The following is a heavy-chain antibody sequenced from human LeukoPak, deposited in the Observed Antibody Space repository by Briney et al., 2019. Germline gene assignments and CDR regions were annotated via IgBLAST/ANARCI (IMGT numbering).Heavy chain of an antibody. CDR2: MNPNSGNI. D-gene: IGHD3-9*01. V-gene: IGHV1-8*01. J-gene: IGHJ4*02. CDR3: ARGPYYNVLTGYYPADY. CDR1: GYTFTGYD. Sequence: GASVKVSCKASGYTFTGYDITWVRQAPGQGLEWMGWMNPNSGNIGYAQKFQGRVTMTRNTSISTAYMELSSLRSDDTVVYYCARGPYYNVLTGYYPADYWGQGTLVTVSS.